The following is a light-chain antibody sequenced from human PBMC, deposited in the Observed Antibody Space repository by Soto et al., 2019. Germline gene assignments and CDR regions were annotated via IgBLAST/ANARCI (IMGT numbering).Light chain of an antibody. CDR3: QQLNSYPQT. J-gene: IGKJ5*01. CDR2: SAS. V-gene: IGKV1-9*01. Sequence: IQLNQSPSSLSASVGDRVTITCQASRGISSYLAWYQQKPGKPPKLLVYSASTLQSGVPSRFRGSGSGPDFTLTISSLQPEDSATYFCQQLNSYPQTFGQGTRLEIK. CDR1: RGISSY.